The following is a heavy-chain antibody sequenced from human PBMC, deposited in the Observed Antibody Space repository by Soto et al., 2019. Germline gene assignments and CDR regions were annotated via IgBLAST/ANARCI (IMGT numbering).Heavy chain of an antibody. D-gene: IGHD6-13*01. V-gene: IGHV3-30*18. CDR2: ISYDGSNK. CDR1: GFTFSSYG. CDR3: AKDHGIAAEPNWFDP. J-gene: IGHJ5*02. Sequence: PGGSLRLSCAASGFTFSSYGMHWVRQAPGKGLEWVAVISYDGSNKYYADSVKGRFTISRDNSKNTLYLQMNSLRAEDTAVYYCAKDHGIAAEPNWFDPWGQGTLVTVSS.